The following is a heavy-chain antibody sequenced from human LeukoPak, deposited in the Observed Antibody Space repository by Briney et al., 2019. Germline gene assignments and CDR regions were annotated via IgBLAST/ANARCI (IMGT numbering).Heavy chain of an antibody. CDR2: ISSSGSTI. J-gene: IGHJ3*02. V-gene: IGHV3-11*04. CDR3: ARDCGGDCYYAFDI. CDR1: GFTFSDYY. D-gene: IGHD2-21*01. Sequence: PGGSLRLSCAASGFTFSDYYMSWTRQAPGKGLEWVSYISSSGSTIYYADSVKGRFTISRDNAKNSLYPQMNSLRAEDTAVYYCARDCGGDCYYAFDIWGQGTMVTVSS.